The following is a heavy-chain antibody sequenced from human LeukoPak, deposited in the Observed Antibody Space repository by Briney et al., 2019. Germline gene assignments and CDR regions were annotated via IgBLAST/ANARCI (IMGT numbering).Heavy chain of an antibody. CDR3: ARVAGIAVDTDAFDI. CDR1: GGSISSYY. Sequence: PSETLSLTCTVSGGSISSYYWSWIRQPPGQGLEWIGYIDYSGSTNYNPSLKSRVTISVDTSKNQFSLKLSSVTAADTAVYYCARVAGIAVDTDAFDIWGQGTMVTVSS. CDR2: IDYSGST. D-gene: IGHD6-19*01. J-gene: IGHJ3*02. V-gene: IGHV4-59*01.